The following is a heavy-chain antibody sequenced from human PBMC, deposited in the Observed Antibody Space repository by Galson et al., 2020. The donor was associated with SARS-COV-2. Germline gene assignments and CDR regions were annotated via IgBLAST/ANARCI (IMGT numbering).Heavy chain of an antibody. CDR2: TYYRSRWYS. D-gene: IGHD1-7*01. J-gene: IGHJ2*01. CDR1: GDSVSSNSAA. CDR3: AREVDRVYGTMEYFDL. Sequence: SQTLSLSFAISGDSVSSNSAAWNWSRQSPSRGLEWLGRTYYRSRWYSDYAVSVKSRIAISADASKNQFSLQLNSVTPEDTAVYYCAREVDRVYGTMEYFDLWGRGTLFPVSS. V-gene: IGHV6-1*01.